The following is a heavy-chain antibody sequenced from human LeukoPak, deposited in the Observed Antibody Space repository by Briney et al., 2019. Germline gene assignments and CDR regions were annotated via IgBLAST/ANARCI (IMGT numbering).Heavy chain of an antibody. J-gene: IGHJ4*02. CDR1: GFTFSSYW. CDR2: IKKDGSEK. CDR3: TRHLSGVTGYTYGRGIDY. Sequence: GGSLRLSCAASGFTFSSYWMSWVRQAPGKGLEWVAKIKKDGSEKYYVDSVKGPLIISRENAKNSLSLQMNSLSPEDTAVYYCTRHLSGVTGYTYGRGIDYWGQGTLVTVSS. V-gene: IGHV3-7*01. D-gene: IGHD5-18*01.